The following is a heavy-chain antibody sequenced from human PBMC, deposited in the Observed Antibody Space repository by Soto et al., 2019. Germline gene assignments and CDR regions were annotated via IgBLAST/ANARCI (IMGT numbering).Heavy chain of an antibody. V-gene: IGHV1-69*08. Sequence: QVQLVQSGAEVTKPGSSVKVSCKASGGTFSSYTINWVRQAPGQGLEWLGRIIPIRGIADYAQNFQGRVTITADKSTSTAYMELSSLRSDDTVVYYCARETFGGYSYGYIDYWGQGTLVTVSS. CDR2: IIPIRGIA. J-gene: IGHJ4*02. CDR1: GGTFSSYT. CDR3: ARETFGGYSYGYIDY. D-gene: IGHD5-18*01.